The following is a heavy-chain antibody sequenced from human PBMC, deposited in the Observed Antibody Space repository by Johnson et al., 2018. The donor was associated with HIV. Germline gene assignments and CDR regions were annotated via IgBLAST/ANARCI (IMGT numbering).Heavy chain of an antibody. V-gene: IGHV3-53*01. J-gene: IGHJ3*02. CDR1: GFTFSGSA. CDR3: ARDPSRSPGAFDI. CDR2: IYSGGTT. Sequence: VQLVESGGGLVQPGGSLKLSCAASGFTFSGSAMHWVRQAPGKGLEWVSVIYSGGTTNYADSVKGRFTISRDNSKNTLYLQMNSLRADDTAVYYCARDPSRSPGAFDIWGQGTMVTVSS.